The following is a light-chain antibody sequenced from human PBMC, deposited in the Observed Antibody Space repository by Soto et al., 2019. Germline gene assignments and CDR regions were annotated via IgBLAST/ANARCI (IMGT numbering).Light chain of an antibody. V-gene: IGKV3-11*01. CDR3: QQRSNWPYT. CDR1: QSVSSY. Sequence: EIVLTQSPATLSLSPGERATLSCRASQSVSSYLAWYQQKPGQAPRVLIYDASNRATGIPARFSGSGSGTDFTLPISSLEPEDFALYYCQQRSNWPYTFGQGTKLEIK. CDR2: DAS. J-gene: IGKJ2*01.